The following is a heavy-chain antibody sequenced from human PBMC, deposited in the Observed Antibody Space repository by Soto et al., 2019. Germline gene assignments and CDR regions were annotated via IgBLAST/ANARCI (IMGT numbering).Heavy chain of an antibody. J-gene: IGHJ6*03. Sequence: SETLSLTCTVSGGSISSYYWSWIRQPPGKGLEWIGYIYYSGSTNYNPSLKSRVTISVDTSKNQFSLKLSSVTAADTAVYYCARTKGFGELIYYYYYMAAWGKVTTVTVS. CDR1: GGSISSYY. D-gene: IGHD3-10*01. V-gene: IGHV4-59*01. CDR2: IYYSGST. CDR3: ARTKGFGELIYYYYYMAA.